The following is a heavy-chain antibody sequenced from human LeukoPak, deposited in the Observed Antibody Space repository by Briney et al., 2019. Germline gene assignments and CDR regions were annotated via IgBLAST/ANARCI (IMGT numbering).Heavy chain of an antibody. Sequence: GGSLRLSCASSGFTFDDYAMHWVRQAPGKGLEWVSGISWNSGSIGYADSVKGRFTISRDNAKNSLYLQMNSLRAEGMALYYCAKAQEMATTDDAFYIWGQGTMVTVSS. V-gene: IGHV3-9*03. CDR2: ISWNSGSI. J-gene: IGHJ3*02. CDR1: GFTFDDYA. D-gene: IGHD5-24*01. CDR3: AKAQEMATTDDAFYI.